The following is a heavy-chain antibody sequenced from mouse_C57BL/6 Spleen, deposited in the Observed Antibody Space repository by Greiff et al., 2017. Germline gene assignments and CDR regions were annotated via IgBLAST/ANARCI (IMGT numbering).Heavy chain of an antibody. CDR2: IDPETGGT. J-gene: IGHJ3*01. CDR3: TRCDGYWFAY. D-gene: IGHD2-3*01. V-gene: IGHV1-15*01. CDR1: GYTFTDYE. Sequence: VKLMESGAELVRPGASVTLSCKASGYTFTDYEMHWVKQTPVHGLEWIGAIDPETGGTAYNQKFKGKAILTADKSSSTAYMELRSLTSDDSAGYDCTRCDGYWFAYWGQGTLVTVSA.